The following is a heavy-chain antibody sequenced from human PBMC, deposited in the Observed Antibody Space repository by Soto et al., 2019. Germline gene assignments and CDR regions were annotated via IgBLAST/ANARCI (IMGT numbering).Heavy chain of an antibody. CDR3: ARDINQFLEWLEYYMDV. CDR2: IWYDGSNK. V-gene: IGHV3-33*01. Sequence: GGSLRLSCAASGFTFSSYGMHWVRQAPGKGLEWVAVIWYDGSNKYYADSVKGRFTISRDNSKNTLYLQMNSLRAEDTAVYYCARDINQFLEWLEYYMDVWGKGTTVTVSS. J-gene: IGHJ6*03. CDR1: GFTFSSYG. D-gene: IGHD3-3*01.